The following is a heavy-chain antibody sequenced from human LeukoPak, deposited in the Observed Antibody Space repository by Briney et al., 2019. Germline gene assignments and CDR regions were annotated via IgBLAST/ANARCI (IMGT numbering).Heavy chain of an antibody. Sequence: SVKVSCKASGGTFSSYAINWVRQAPGQGLKWMGGIIPIFGTANYAQKFQGRVTITADEYTSTAYMELSSLRSEDTAVYYCARTPYYYDTSGLDYWGQGTLVTVSS. CDR1: GGTFSSYA. CDR3: ARTPYYYDTSGLDY. D-gene: IGHD3-22*01. J-gene: IGHJ4*02. V-gene: IGHV1-69*01. CDR2: IIPIFGTA.